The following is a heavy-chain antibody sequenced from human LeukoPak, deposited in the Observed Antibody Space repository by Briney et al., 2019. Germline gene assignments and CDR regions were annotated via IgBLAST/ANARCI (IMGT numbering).Heavy chain of an antibody. Sequence: ASVKVSCKASGYTFTSYDINWVRQATGQGLEWMGWMNPNSGNTGYAQKFQGRVTMTRNTSISTAYMELSSLISEDTAVYYCARGHVVVPAANMGVYYYYYYYGMDVWGQGTTVTVSS. CDR3: ARGHVVVPAANMGVYYYYYYYGMDV. CDR1: GYTFTSYD. V-gene: IGHV1-8*01. CDR2: MNPNSGNT. J-gene: IGHJ6*02. D-gene: IGHD2-2*01.